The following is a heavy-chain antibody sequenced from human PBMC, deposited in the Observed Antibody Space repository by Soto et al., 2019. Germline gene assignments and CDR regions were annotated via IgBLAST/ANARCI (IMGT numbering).Heavy chain of an antibody. CDR3: VREGTKLAPHGYIMAAGHFDS. CDR2: IFYSVNT. D-gene: IGHD5-12*01. V-gene: IGHV4-30-4*01. CDR1: GGSISSDDYY. Sequence: QVQLQESGPGLVKPSQTLSLTCTVSGGSISSDDYYWSWIRQTPGRGLEWIGFIFYSVNTYYNPSLNTRASSSVDTSKNQFSLKLTSVTATDTAVYYCVREGTKLAPHGYIMAAGHFDSWGQGALVTVSS. J-gene: IGHJ4*02.